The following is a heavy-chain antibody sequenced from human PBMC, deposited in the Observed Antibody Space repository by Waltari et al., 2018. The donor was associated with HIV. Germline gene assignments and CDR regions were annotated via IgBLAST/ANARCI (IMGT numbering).Heavy chain of an antibody. Sequence: QVDLQQSGPGLVEASHSIFLSCVISGDSVSSDTATWNWVRQFPAGGLEWLGKTYHKSAWHHYYSISLKGRIAINSDTSKNQFSLHLSSVTPGDTATYYCVRDSYGFDIWGEGTLVTVPP. CDR1: GDSVSSDTAT. V-gene: IGHV6-1*01. CDR2: TYHKSAWHH. CDR3: VRDSYGFDI. D-gene: IGHD3-16*01. J-gene: IGHJ4*02.